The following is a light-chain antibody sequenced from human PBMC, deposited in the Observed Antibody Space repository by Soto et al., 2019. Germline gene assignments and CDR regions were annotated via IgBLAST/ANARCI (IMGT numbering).Light chain of an antibody. V-gene: IGLV2-14*01. CDR3: SSYTTSGSRTVV. J-gene: IGLJ2*01. Sequence: QSALTQPSSVAGSPGQSITVSCTGTSSDVGGYNFVSWYQQHPGKAPKLLIFEVSHRPSGVSLRFSGSKSGNTASLTIPGIQAEDEADYDCSSYTTSGSRTVVFGGGTQLTV. CDR1: SSDVGGYNF. CDR2: EVS.